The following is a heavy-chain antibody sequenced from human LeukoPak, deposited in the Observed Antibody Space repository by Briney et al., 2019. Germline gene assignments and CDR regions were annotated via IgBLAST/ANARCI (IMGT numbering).Heavy chain of an antibody. Sequence: SETLSLTCTVSGGSISSSSYYWGWIRQPPGKGLEWIGSIYYSGSTYYNPSLKSRVTISVDTSENQFSLKLSSVTAADTAVYYCARNLSPTTVTDYWGQGTLVTVSS. J-gene: IGHJ4*02. CDR2: IYYSGST. CDR1: GGSISSSSYY. CDR3: ARNLSPTTVTDY. V-gene: IGHV4-39*01. D-gene: IGHD4-17*01.